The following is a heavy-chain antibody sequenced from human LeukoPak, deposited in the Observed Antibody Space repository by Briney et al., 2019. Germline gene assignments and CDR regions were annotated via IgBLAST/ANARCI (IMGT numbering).Heavy chain of an antibody. Sequence: PGGSLRLSCAASGFTFRSYAMSWVRQAPGKGLEWVSSISGSGGSTYYADSVKGRFTISGDNSKNTLYLQMNSLRAEDTAVYYCATGRGSYSYYMDVWGKGTTVTVSS. CDR2: ISGSGGST. CDR3: ATGRGSYSYYMDV. D-gene: IGHD1-26*01. CDR1: GFTFRSYA. J-gene: IGHJ6*03. V-gene: IGHV3-23*01.